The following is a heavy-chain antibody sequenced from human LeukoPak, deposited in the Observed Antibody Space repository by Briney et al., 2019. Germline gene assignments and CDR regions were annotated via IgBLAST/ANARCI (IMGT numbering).Heavy chain of an antibody. V-gene: IGHV4-59*08. CDR1: NGSISSYY. Sequence: SETLSLTCTVSNGSISSYYWSWIRQPPGKGLEWIGYIYYSGSTNYNPSLKSRVTISVDTSKNQFSLKLSSVTAADTAVYYCARHGVSGYDYYYYYYGMDVWGQGTTVTVSS. CDR2: IYYSGST. J-gene: IGHJ6*02. D-gene: IGHD5-12*01. CDR3: ARHGVSGYDYYYYYYGMDV.